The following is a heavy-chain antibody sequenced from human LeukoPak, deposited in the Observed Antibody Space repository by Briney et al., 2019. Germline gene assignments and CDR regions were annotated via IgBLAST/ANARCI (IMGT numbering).Heavy chain of an antibody. CDR2: IYSGGST. J-gene: IGHJ4*02. Sequence: LSGGSLRLSCAASEFSVGSNYMTWVRQAPGKGLEWVSLIYSGGSTYYADSVKGRFTISRDNSKNTLYLQMNSLRAEDTAVYYCARRALNYGDYDAGLGYWGQGTLVTVSS. V-gene: IGHV3-66*04. CDR1: EFSVGSNY. CDR3: ARRALNYGDYDAGLGY. D-gene: IGHD4-17*01.